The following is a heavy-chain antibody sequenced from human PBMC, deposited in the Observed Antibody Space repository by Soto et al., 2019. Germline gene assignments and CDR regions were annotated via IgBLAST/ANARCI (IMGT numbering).Heavy chain of an antibody. V-gene: IGHV3-23*01. CDR2: ISGGGGST. CDR1: GFTFSSYA. CDR3: AKDYARLTYFGDY. J-gene: IGHJ4*02. Sequence: EVQLLESGGGLVQPGGSLRLSCAASGFTFSSYAMSWVRQAPGKGLEWVSAISGGGGSTYYADSVKGRFTISRDNSKNTLYLQMNSLRAEDTAVYYCAKDYARLTYFGDYWGQGTLVTVSS. D-gene: IGHD3-9*01.